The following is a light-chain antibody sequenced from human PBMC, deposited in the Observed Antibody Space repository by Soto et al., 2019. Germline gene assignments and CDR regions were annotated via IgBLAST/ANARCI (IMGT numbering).Light chain of an antibody. CDR1: QSVSSSY. V-gene: IGKV3-20*01. CDR2: GSS. Sequence: EIVLTQSPGTLSLSPGERATISCRASQSVSSSYLAWYQQRPGQAPSLLIFGSSYRPTGIPDRFSGSGSGTDSTFTISRRGPEDVAFDYCQQYRSSPPAFTFGPGTRVDSK. J-gene: IGKJ3*01. CDR3: QQYRSSPPAFT.